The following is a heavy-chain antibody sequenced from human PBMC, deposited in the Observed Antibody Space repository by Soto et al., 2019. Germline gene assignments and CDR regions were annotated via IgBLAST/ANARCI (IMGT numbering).Heavy chain of an antibody. CDR3: VKDIRDFWSGSFDY. CDR2: ISSNGANT. D-gene: IGHD3-3*01. CDR1: GFTFSSYA. Sequence: GGSLRLSCSASGFTFSSYAMHWVRQAPGKGLKYVSAISSNGANTYYADSVKGRFTMSRDNSKNTLYLQMSSLRAEDTAVYYCVKDIRDFWSGSFDYWGQGTLVTVSS. J-gene: IGHJ4*02. V-gene: IGHV3-64D*08.